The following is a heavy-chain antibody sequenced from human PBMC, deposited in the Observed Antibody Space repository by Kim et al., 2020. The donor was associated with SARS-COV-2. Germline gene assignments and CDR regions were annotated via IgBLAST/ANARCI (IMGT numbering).Heavy chain of an antibody. CDR1: GFSLSTPTMC. V-gene: IGHV2-70*11. J-gene: IGHJ4*02. CDR3: ARTVADSSGWYVHFDS. D-gene: IGHD6-19*01. CDR2: IDWDNDK. Sequence: SGPTLVNPTQTLTLTCTFSGFSLSTPTMCVTWIRQPPGKALEWLERIDWDNDKYYSTSLKTRLTISKDTSKNQVVLTMTNMDPVDTATYYCARTVADSSGWYVHFDSWGQGTLVTVSS.